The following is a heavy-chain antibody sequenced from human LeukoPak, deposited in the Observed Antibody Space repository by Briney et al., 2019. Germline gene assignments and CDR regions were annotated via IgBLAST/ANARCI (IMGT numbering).Heavy chain of an antibody. J-gene: IGHJ4*01. CDR3: ARVRNFETRANSLEY. D-gene: IGHD4/OR15-4a*01. CDR2: INHSGST. Sequence: SETLSLTCTVSGASISSYYWSWIRQPPGKGLEWIGEINHSGSTNYNPSLKSRVTMSVDTFKNQFSLTLSSVTAADTAVYYCARVRNFETRANSLEYWGHGTLVTVSA. V-gene: IGHV4-34*01. CDR1: GASISSYY.